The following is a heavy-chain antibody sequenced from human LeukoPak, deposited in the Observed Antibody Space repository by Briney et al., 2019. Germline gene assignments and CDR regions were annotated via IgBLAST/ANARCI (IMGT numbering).Heavy chain of an antibody. V-gene: IGHV3-30*18. CDR1: GFTFSSYG. J-gene: IGHJ4*02. D-gene: IGHD3-9*01. CDR3: AKESLVLRYFDWLPPLGY. Sequence: GGSLRLSCAASGFTFSSYGMHWVRQAPGKGLEWVAVISYDGSNKYYADSVKGRFTISRDNSKNTLYLQMNSLRAEDTAVYYCAKESLVLRYFDWLPPLGYWGQGTLVTVSS. CDR2: ISYDGSNK.